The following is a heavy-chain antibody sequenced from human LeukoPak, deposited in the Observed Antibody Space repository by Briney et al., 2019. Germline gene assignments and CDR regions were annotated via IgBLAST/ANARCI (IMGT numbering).Heavy chain of an antibody. CDR1: GGSIGSGGYY. CDR2: IYYSGST. D-gene: IGHD6-13*01. Sequence: SQTLSLTCTVSGGSIGSGGYYWSWIRQHPGKGLEWIGYIYYSGSTYYNPSLKSRGTIPVDTSKNQFSLKLSSVIAADTAVYYCARARIAAAGTCDYFDYWGQGTLVTVSS. V-gene: IGHV4-31*03. J-gene: IGHJ4*02. CDR3: ARARIAAAGTCDYFDY.